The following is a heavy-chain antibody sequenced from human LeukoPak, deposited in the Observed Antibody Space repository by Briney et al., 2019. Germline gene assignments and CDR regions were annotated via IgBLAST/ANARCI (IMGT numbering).Heavy chain of an antibody. CDR1: GFTFSSYS. V-gene: IGHV3-21*01. CDR2: ISSSSSYI. Sequence: AGGSLRLSCAASGFTFSSYSMNWVRQAPGKGLEWVSSISSSSSYIYYADSVKGRFTISRDNAKNSLYLQMNSLRAEDTAVYYCARPTGGYSYEDAFDLWGQGTMVPVSS. CDR3: ARPTGGYSYEDAFDL. D-gene: IGHD5-18*01. J-gene: IGHJ3*01.